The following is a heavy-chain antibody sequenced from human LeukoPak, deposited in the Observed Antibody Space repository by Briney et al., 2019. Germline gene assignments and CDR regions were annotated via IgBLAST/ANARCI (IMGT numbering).Heavy chain of an antibody. Sequence: PGGSLRLSCAASGFTFSNYLMSWVRQAPGKGLEWVADIKRDGIEKHYVDSVKGRFTISRDDAKNSLYLQMNRLRAEETAVYYCALNMIGGQIFDFWGQGTLVTVSS. CDR2: IKRDGIEK. CDR3: ALNMIGGQIFDF. D-gene: IGHD3-16*01. J-gene: IGHJ4*02. CDR1: GFTFSNYL. V-gene: IGHV3-7*01.